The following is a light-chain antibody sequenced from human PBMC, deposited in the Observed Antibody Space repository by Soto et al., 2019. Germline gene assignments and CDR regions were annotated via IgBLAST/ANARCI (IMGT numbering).Light chain of an antibody. CDR2: STS. Sequence: EIVLTQSPGTLSLSPGDRATLSCRASQSLSVSYIAWYQQKPGQAPRLLIYSTSTRAAGIPDRFTDRGSGTHFTLAISRLEPEDFAVYYCHQFGVSPQTFGQGTTVEV. CDR3: HQFGVSPQT. J-gene: IGKJ1*01. CDR1: QSLSVSY. V-gene: IGKV3-20*01.